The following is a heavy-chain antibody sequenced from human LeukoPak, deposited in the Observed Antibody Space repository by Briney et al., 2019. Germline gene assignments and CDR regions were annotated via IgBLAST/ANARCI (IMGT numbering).Heavy chain of an antibody. J-gene: IGHJ4*02. D-gene: IGHD5-18*01. CDR1: GGTFSSYA. V-gene: IGHV1-69*13. Sequence: RASVKVSCKASGGTFSSYAISWVRQAPGQGLEWMGGIIPIFGTANYTQKLPGRGTITADESTSTAYMELSSLRSEDTAVYYCARDLLGYSSIDYWGQTTLVTVSS. CDR2: IIPIFGTA. CDR3: ARDLLGYSSIDY.